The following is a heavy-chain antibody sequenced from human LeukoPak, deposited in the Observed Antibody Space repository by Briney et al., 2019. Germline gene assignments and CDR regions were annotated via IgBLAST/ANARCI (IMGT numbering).Heavy chain of an antibody. D-gene: IGHD6-19*01. CDR1: GFTFSSYA. CDR2: ISGSGGST. Sequence: GGSLRLSCAASGFTFSSYAMSWVRQAPGKGLEWVSAISGSGGSTYYADSVKGRFTISRDNSKNTLYLQMNSLRAEDTAVYYCAKSQGSSGWYNYYYGMVVWGQGTTVTVSS. J-gene: IGHJ6*02. V-gene: IGHV3-23*01. CDR3: AKSQGSSGWYNYYYGMVV.